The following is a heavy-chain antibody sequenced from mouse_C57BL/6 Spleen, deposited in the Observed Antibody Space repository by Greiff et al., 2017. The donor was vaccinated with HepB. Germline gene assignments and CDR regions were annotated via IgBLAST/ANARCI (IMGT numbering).Heavy chain of an antibody. CDR3: TRDGDYDVEAMDY. Sequence: EVQRVESGGGLVQPGGSMKLSCAASGFTFSDAWMDWVRQSPEKGLEWVAEIRNKANNHATYYAESVKGRFTISRDDSKSSVYLQMNSLRAEDTGIYYCTRDGDYDVEAMDYWGQGTSVTVSS. D-gene: IGHD2-4*01. J-gene: IGHJ4*01. CDR1: GFTFSDAW. V-gene: IGHV6-6*01. CDR2: IRNKANNHAT.